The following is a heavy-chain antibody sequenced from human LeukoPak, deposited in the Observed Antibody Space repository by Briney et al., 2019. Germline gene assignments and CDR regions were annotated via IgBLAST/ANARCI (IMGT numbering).Heavy chain of an antibody. CDR2: ISSSSSLI. CDR3: AKEGRSTTPGY. D-gene: IGHD6-13*01. Sequence: GGSLRLSCAAPGFTFSSSDMDWVRQAPGKELEWVASISSSSSLIYYTDSVKGRFTISRDNAKNSLYLQMNSLRAEDTAVYFCAKEGRSTTPGYWGQGTLVTVSS. V-gene: IGHV3-21*01. J-gene: IGHJ4*02. CDR1: GFTFSSSD.